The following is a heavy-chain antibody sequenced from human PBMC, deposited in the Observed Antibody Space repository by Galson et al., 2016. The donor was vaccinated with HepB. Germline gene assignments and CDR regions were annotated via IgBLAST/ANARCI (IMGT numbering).Heavy chain of an antibody. CDR2: IYYSGRT. D-gene: IGHD6-19*01. J-gene: IGHJ6*02. CDR3: ARDGSGGWYGFHYGMDV. V-gene: IGHV4-59*01. CDR1: GASISGYY. Sequence: LSLTCTVSGASISGYYLSWIRQPPGKGLEWIGYIYYSGRTNYNPSLKSRVTISVDTSKNQFSLKLSSVTAADTAVYYCARDGSGGWYGFHYGMDVWGQGTTVTVSS.